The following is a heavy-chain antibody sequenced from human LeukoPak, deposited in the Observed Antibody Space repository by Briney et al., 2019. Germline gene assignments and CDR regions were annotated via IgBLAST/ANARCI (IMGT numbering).Heavy chain of an antibody. CDR2: ISSSGDNI. CDR1: GFIFSDYY. V-gene: IGHV3-11*04. Sequence: GGSLRLSCAASGFIFSDYYMTWIRQAPGKGLEWVSYISSSGDNIFYADSVKGRFTISRDNAKKSMYLQMNSLRDENTAVYYCAREWLGHSNPDYFDYWGQGTLVTVSS. CDR3: AREWLGHSNPDYFDY. D-gene: IGHD4-11*01. J-gene: IGHJ4*02.